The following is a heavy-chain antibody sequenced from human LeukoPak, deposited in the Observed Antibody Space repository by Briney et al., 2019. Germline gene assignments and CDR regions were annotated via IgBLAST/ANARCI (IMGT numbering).Heavy chain of an antibody. V-gene: IGHV3-23*01. J-gene: IGHJ4*02. CDR3: AKAKVDTAMELFYY. CDR1: GFTFSSYV. D-gene: IGHD5-18*01. CDR2: ISGSGGST. Sequence: GGSLRLSCAASGFTFSSYVMSWVRQAPGKGLEWVSTISGSGGSTYYADSVKGRFTISRDNSKNTLYLQMNSLRAEDTAVYYCAKAKVDTAMELFYYWGQGTLVTVSS.